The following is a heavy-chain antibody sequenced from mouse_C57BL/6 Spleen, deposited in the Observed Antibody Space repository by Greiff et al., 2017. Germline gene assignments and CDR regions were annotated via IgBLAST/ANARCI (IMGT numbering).Heavy chain of an antibody. CDR3: ASQGSYGNYVDWFAY. V-gene: IGHV1-50*01. J-gene: IGHJ3*01. Sequence: QVQLQQPGAELVKPGASVKLSCKASGYTFTSYWMQWVKQRPGQGLEWIGEIDPSDSYTNYTPKFKGKATLTVDTSSSTAYMQLSSLTSEDSAVYYCASQGSYGNYVDWFAYWGQGTLVTVSA. CDR2: IDPSDSYT. CDR1: GYTFTSYW. D-gene: IGHD2-1*01.